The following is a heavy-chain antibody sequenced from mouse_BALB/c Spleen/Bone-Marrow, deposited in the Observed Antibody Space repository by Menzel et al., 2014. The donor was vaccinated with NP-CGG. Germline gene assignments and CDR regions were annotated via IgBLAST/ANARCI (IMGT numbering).Heavy chain of an antibody. CDR1: GFNIKDTY. CDR2: IDPANGNT. Sequence: EVKLMESGAELVKPGASVKLSCTASGFNIKDTYMHWVKQRPEQGLEWIGRIDPANGNTKYDPKFQGKATITADTSSNTAYLQLSSLTSEDTAVYYCARWEYYAKDYWGQGTSVTVSS. D-gene: IGHD4-1*01. J-gene: IGHJ4*01. V-gene: IGHV14-3*02. CDR3: ARWEYYAKDY.